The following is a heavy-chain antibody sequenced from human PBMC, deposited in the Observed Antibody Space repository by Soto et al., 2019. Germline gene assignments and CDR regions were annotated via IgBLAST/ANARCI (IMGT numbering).Heavy chain of an antibody. Sequence: VQLVESGGGVVQPGRSLRLSCAASGFTFSDYAMHWVRQAPGKGLEWVAVVSHDGRNTHYADSVKGRLPISRDSSKNTVSLEMTSLRAEDTAVYYCAKGGRQWLVTSDFNYWRQGALVTVSS. CDR2: VSHDGRNT. D-gene: IGHD6-19*01. J-gene: IGHJ4*02. CDR1: GFTFSDYA. CDR3: AKGGRQWLVTSDFNY. V-gene: IGHV3-30*18.